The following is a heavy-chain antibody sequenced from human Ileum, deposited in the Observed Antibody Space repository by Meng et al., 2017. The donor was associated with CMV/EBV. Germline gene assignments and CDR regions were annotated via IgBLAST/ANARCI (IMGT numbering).Heavy chain of an antibody. D-gene: IGHD4-17*01. J-gene: IGHJ4*02. V-gene: IGHV1-3*01. Sequence: SCKASGYNFPNFALQWLRQAPGQGLEWMGWINGGNGITNYSQKFQGRVTFTRDTSASTGFMEVSSLRYDDTAVYYCARIGNGAHFDYWGQGTLVTVSS. CDR3: ARIGNGAHFDY. CDR2: INGGNGIT. CDR1: GYNFPNFA.